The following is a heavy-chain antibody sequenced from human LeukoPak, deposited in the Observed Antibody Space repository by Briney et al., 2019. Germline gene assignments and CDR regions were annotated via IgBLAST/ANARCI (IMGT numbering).Heavy chain of an antibody. CDR1: GFTFSSYA. J-gene: IGHJ4*02. D-gene: IGHD3-22*01. CDR3: AKGSYYDSSGSFYFDY. V-gene: IGHV3-23*01. CDR2: ISGSGDNT. Sequence: GGSLRLSCAASGFTFSSYAMSWVRQAPGKGLEWVSGISGSGDNTYYADSVKGRFTISRDNSKNTLYVQVNSLGTEDTAAYYCAKGSYYDSSGSFYFDYWGLGTLVTVSS.